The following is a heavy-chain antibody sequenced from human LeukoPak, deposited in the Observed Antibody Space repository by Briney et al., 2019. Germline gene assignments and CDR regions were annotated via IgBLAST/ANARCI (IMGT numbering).Heavy chain of an antibody. CDR3: ARLPRYCSTTTSYLNYFDF. V-gene: IGHV4-59*01. D-gene: IGHD2-2*01. CDR2: VYYSGST. Sequence: SETLSLTCTVSGGSISTYYWSWIRQPPGKGLEWIGYVYYSGSTNCNPSLKSRVTISVDTSKNQFSLKLSSVTAADTAVYYCARLPRYCSTTTSYLNYFDFWGQGTLVAVSS. CDR1: GGSISTYY. J-gene: IGHJ4*02.